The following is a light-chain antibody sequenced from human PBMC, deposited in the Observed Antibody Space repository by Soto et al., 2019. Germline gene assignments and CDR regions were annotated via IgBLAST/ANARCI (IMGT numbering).Light chain of an antibody. CDR2: WAS. J-gene: IGKJ1*01. CDR1: QSVLYSSNNKNY. Sequence: DIVMTQSPDSLAVSLGERATINCKSSQSVLYSSNNKNYLGWYQQKAGQPPKLLIYWASTRESGVPDRFSGSGSGTDFILTISSLQAEDVAAYYCQQYYSSPPTFGQGTKVEIK. CDR3: QQYYSSPPT. V-gene: IGKV4-1*01.